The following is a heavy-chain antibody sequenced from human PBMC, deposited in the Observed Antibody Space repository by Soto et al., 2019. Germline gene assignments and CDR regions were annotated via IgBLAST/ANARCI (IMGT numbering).Heavy chain of an antibody. CDR1: GGSFSDYS. J-gene: IGHJ3*02. Sequence: SETLSLTCAVYGGSFSDYSWTWIRQPPGKGLEWIGYIYHSGSTYYNPSLKNRVTISVDRSKNQFSLKLSSVTAADTAVYYCARRWGDAFDIWGQGTMVTVSS. CDR3: ARRWGDAFDI. CDR2: IYHSGST. V-gene: IGHV4-30-2*01. D-gene: IGHD3-16*01.